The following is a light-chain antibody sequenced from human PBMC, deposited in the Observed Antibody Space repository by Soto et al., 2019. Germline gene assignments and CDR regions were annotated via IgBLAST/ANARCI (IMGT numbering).Light chain of an antibody. CDR1: SSDVGGYNY. CDR3: SSFASNNNLV. Sequence: QSALTQPPSASGSPGQSVTISCTGTSSDVGGYNYVSWYQQHPGTAPKLMISEVSKRPSGVPDRFSGSKSGNTSSLTVSGLQAEDEADYYCSSFASNNNLVFGGGTKLTVL. J-gene: IGLJ2*01. V-gene: IGLV2-8*01. CDR2: EVS.